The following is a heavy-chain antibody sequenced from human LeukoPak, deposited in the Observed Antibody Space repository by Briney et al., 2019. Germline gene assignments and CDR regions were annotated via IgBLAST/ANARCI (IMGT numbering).Heavy chain of an antibody. CDR3: ATAYCSSTSCPGWFDP. CDR1: GYTFTGYY. V-gene: IGHV1-8*03. CDR2: MNPNSGNT. J-gene: IGHJ5*02. D-gene: IGHD2-2*01. Sequence: ASVKVSCKASGYTFTGYYMHWVRQAPGQGLEWMGWMNPNSGNTGYAQKFQGRVTITRNTSISTAYMELSSLRSEDTAVYYCATAYCSSTSCPGWFDPWGQGTLVTVSS.